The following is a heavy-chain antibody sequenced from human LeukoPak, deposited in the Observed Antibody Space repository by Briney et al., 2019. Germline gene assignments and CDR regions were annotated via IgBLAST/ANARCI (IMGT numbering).Heavy chain of an antibody. J-gene: IGHJ3*02. CDR3: ARDSPTMMDAFDI. CDR2: IKQDGSEK. D-gene: IGHD3-22*01. Sequence: PGGSLRLSCAASGFTFSSYWMSWVRQAPGKGLEWVANIKQDGSEKYYVDSVKGRFTISRDNAKNSLYLQMNSLRAEDTAVYYCARDSPTMMDAFDIWGQGTMVTVSS. V-gene: IGHV3-7*01. CDR1: GFTFSSYW.